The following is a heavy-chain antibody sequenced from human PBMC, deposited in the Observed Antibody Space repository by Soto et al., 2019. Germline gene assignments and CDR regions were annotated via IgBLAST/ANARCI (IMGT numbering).Heavy chain of an antibody. CDR1: GFTFNTYW. Sequence: PGGSLRLSCAASGFTFNTYWMHWVRQAPGKGLEWVSRINSDGTRTTYADSVKGRFTISRDNAKNSLYLQMNSLRAEDTAVYYSAIYWLAYCTNGVCYFNDYWGQGTLVTVSS. D-gene: IGHD2-8*01. J-gene: IGHJ4*02. CDR3: AIYWLAYCTNGVCYFNDY. V-gene: IGHV3-74*01. CDR2: INSDGTRT.